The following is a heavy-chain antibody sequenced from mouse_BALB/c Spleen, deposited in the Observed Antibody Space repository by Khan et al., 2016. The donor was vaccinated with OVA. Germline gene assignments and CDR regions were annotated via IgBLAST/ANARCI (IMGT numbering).Heavy chain of an antibody. Sequence: QVQLQQSGAELARPGASVKLSCKASGYTFTDYYINWVKQRTGQGLEWIGEISPGSGDNYYNEKFKGKATLTADKSYNTAYMQLSSLTSEASAVYFCARRNYFGYTFAYWGQWTLVTVSA. D-gene: IGHD1-2*01. J-gene: IGHJ3*01. CDR2: ISPGSGDN. CDR3: ARRNYFGYTFAY. CDR1: GYTFTDYY. V-gene: IGHV1-77*01.